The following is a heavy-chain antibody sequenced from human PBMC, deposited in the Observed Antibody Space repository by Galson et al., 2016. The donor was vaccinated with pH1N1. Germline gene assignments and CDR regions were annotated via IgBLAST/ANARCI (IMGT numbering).Heavy chain of an antibody. CDR2: IIPIFNTA. V-gene: IGHV1-69*13. Sequence: SVKVSCKASGGTFGSYGINWVRQAPGQGVEWMGGIIPIFNTAKYAQNFQGRVTITADESTTTAYMELSSLRSEGTAVYYCAREDYYDTDLSDWYFDLWGRGTLLTVSS. CDR3: AREDYYDTDLSDWYFDL. J-gene: IGHJ2*01. D-gene: IGHD3-22*01. CDR1: GGTFGSYG.